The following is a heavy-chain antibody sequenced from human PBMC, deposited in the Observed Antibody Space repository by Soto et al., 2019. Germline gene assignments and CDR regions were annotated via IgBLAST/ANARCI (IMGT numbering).Heavy chain of an antibody. CDR3: ATGRGYPRGSSYQLLGSWFDP. CDR2: IIPIFGTA. D-gene: IGHD2-2*01. Sequence: ASVKVSCKASGGTFRSYAISWVRQAPGQGLEWMGGIIPIFGTANYAQKFQGRVTITADESTSTAYMELSILRSEDTAVYYCATGRGYPRGSSYQLLGSWFDPWGHGTPVPVSS. CDR1: GGTFRSYA. V-gene: IGHV1-69*13. J-gene: IGHJ5*02.